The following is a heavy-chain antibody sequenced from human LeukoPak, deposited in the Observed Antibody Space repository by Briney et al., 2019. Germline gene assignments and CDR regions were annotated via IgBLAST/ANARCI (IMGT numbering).Heavy chain of an antibody. J-gene: IGHJ6*02. V-gene: IGHV1-3*01. CDR2: INAGNGNT. D-gene: IGHD6-19*01. Sequence: ASVKVSCKASGYTFTSYAMHWVRQAPGQRLEWMGWINAGNGNTKYSQKFQGRVTITRDTSASTAYMELSSLRSEDTAVYYCARDLSSSSGWSLSTYYYYYGMDVWGQGTTVTVSS. CDR3: ARDLSSSSGWSLSTYYYYYGMDV. CDR1: GYTFTSYA.